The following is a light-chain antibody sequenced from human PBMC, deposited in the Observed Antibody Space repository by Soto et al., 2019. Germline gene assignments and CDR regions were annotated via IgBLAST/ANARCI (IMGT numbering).Light chain of an antibody. Sequence: QSGLTEPACVSGSLGQTITISCTGTSSDVGGYNYVSWYQQHPGKAPKLMIYEVSNRPSGVSNRFSGSKSGNTASLTISGLQAEDEADYYCSSYTSSSTYVFGTGTKVTV. CDR2: EVS. CDR3: SSYTSSSTYV. CDR1: SSDVGGYNY. V-gene: IGLV2-14*01. J-gene: IGLJ1*01.